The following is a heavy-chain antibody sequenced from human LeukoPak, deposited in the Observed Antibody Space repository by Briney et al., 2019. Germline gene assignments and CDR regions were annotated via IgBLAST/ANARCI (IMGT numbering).Heavy chain of an antibody. J-gene: IGHJ3*02. CDR2: IYYSGST. CDR1: GGSISSYY. CDR3: ATLLWFGELSGAFDI. V-gene: IGHV4-59*01. Sequence: PSETLSLTCTVSGGSISSYYWSWIRQPPGKGLEWIGYIYYSGSTNYNPSFKSRVTISVDTSKNQLSLKLSSVTAADTAVYYCATLLWFGELSGAFDIWGQGTMVTVSS. D-gene: IGHD3-10*01.